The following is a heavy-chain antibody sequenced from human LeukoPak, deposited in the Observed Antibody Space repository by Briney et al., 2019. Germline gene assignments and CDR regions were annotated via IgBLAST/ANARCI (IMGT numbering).Heavy chain of an antibody. J-gene: IGHJ4*02. V-gene: IGHV4-61*02. D-gene: IGHD3-10*01. Sequence: SETLSLTCTVSGGSISSGSYYWSWIRQPAGKGLEWIGRIYTSGSTNYNPSLKSRVTISVDTSKNQFSLKLSSVTAADTAVYYCARVDGSALDYWGQGTLVTVSS. CDR3: ARVDGSALDY. CDR2: IYTSGST. CDR1: GGSISSGSYY.